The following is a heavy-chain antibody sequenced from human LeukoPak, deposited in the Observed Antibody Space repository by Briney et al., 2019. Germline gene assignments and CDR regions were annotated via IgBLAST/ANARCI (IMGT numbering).Heavy chain of an antibody. V-gene: IGHV4-38-2*02. Sequence: SETLSLTCTVSGYSISSGHYWGWIRQPPGRGLEWIGRIYTSGSTNYNPSLKSRVTISVDTSKNQFSLKLSSVTAADTAVYYCAREGGTAAAGTYNYYYYMDVWGKGTTVTISS. CDR3: AREGGTAAAGTYNYYYYMDV. CDR1: GYSISSGHY. J-gene: IGHJ6*03. CDR2: IYTSGST. D-gene: IGHD6-13*01.